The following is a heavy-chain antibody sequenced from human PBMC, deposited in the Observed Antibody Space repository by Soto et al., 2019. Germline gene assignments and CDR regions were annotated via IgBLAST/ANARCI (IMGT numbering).Heavy chain of an antibody. D-gene: IGHD3-10*01. J-gene: IGHJ5*02. CDR1: AYPVNSGYN. V-gene: IGHV4-38-2*02. CDR2: IYYSGST. Sequence: SETLSLTCTVSAYPVNSGYNWGWIRQPPGKGLEWIASIYYSGSTYYNPSLKSRVTISVDTSKNQFSLRLTSVTAADTAMYFCARGRLAGSSGDWFDPWGQGTLVTVYS. CDR3: ARGRLAGSSGDWFDP.